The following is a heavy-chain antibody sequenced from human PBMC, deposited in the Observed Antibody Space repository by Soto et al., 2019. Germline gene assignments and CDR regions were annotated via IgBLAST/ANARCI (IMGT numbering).Heavy chain of an antibody. CDR2: IKSKNDGGTT. D-gene: IGHD5-12*01. J-gene: IGHJ5*02. V-gene: IGHV3-15*07. CDR1: GFIFSNVW. CDR3: TTYFSGYCAS. Sequence: EVQLVESGGDLVKPGGSLRLSCAASGFIFSNVWMNWVRQAPGKGLEWVGRIKSKNDGGTTDYAAPVKGRFTVSRDDSKNTLYLQMNSLETEDTALYYCTTYFSGYCASWGQGTLVTVSS.